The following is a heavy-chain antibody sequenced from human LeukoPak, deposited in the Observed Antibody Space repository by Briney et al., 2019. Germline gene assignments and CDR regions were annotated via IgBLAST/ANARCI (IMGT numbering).Heavy chain of an antibody. Sequence: GGSLRLSCAASGFTFSSYAMSWVRQAPGKGLEWVSAISGSGGSTYYADSVKGRFTISRDNSKNTLYLQMNSLRAEDTAVYCCARYEYSSRRFDPWGQGTLVTVSS. J-gene: IGHJ5*02. V-gene: IGHV3-23*01. CDR1: GFTFSSYA. CDR2: ISGSGGST. D-gene: IGHD6-13*01. CDR3: ARYEYSSRRFDP.